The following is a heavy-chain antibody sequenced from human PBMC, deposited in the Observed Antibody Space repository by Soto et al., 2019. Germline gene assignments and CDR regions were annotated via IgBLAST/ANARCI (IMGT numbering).Heavy chain of an antibody. J-gene: IGHJ4*02. Sequence: ASVKVSCKTSGYTLISYGISWLRQAPGQGPEWMGWISPYNDDTKYAQKFQGRVTMTTDTSASTAYMELSSLRSEDTAVYYCARDPGYSYGYNWGQGTLVSVSS. D-gene: IGHD5-18*01. CDR1: GYTLISYG. V-gene: IGHV1-18*01. CDR2: ISPYNDDT. CDR3: ARDPGYSYGYN.